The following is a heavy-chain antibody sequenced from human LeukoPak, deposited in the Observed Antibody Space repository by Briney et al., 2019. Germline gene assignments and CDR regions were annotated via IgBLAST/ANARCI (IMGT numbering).Heavy chain of an antibody. Sequence: SETLSLTCTVSGGSISSSSYYWGWIRQPPGKGLEWIGSIYYSGSTYYNPSLKSRVTISVDTSKNQFSLKLSSVTAADTAVYYCARLGLERGAHHIVVVPAASPDYYYYYYMDVWGKGTTVTISS. CDR3: ARLGLERGAHHIVVVPAASPDYYYYYYMDV. V-gene: IGHV4-39*01. CDR2: IYYSGST. CDR1: GGSISSSSYY. D-gene: IGHD2-2*01. J-gene: IGHJ6*03.